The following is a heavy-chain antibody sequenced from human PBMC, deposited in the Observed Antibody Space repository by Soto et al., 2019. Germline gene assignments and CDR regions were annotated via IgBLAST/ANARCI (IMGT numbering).Heavy chain of an antibody. CDR2: INGDGRST. CDR1: GFTFSHYW. V-gene: IGHV3-74*01. Sequence: EVQLVESGGGLVQPGGSLRLSCAASGFTFSHYWMHWVRHTPGEGLEWVSRINGDGRSTDYVDSVKGRFTISRDNAKNTLYLQMDSLRAEDTALYSFARDPDTLKVWFFDWWGQGAQVTVSS. CDR3: ARDPDTLKVWFFDW. D-gene: IGHD2-21*01. J-gene: IGHJ4*02.